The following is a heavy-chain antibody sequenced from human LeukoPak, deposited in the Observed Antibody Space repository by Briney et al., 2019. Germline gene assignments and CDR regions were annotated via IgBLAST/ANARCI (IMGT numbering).Heavy chain of an antibody. CDR1: GGSISSSSYY. Sequence: PSETLSLTCTVSGGSISSSSYYWGWIRQPPGKGLEWIGSIYYSGSTYYNPSLKSRVTISVDTSKNQFSLKLSSVTAADTAVYYCARQSGAMASRFDPWGQGTLVTVSS. CDR2: IYYSGST. D-gene: IGHD5-18*01. J-gene: IGHJ5*02. CDR3: ARQSGAMASRFDP. V-gene: IGHV4-39*01.